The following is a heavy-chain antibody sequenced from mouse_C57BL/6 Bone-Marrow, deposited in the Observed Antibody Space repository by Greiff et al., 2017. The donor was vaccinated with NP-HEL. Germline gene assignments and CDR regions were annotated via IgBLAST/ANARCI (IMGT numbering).Heavy chain of an antibody. CDR2: IRSKSNNYAT. CDR3: VGGGPYYGNPPFAY. Sequence: EVQLVESGGGLVQPKGSLKLSCAASGFSFNTYAMNWVRQAPGKGLEWVARIRSKSNNYATYYADSVKDRFTISRDDSESMLYLQMNNLKTEDTAMYYCVGGGPYYGNPPFAYWGQGTLVTVSA. J-gene: IGHJ3*01. V-gene: IGHV10-1*01. CDR1: GFSFNTYA. D-gene: IGHD1-1*01.